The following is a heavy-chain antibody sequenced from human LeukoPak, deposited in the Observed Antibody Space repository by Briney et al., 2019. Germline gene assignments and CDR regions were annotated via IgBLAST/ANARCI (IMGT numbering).Heavy chain of an antibody. Sequence: ASVKVSCKASGYXFTRYYIHWVRQAPGQVLEWMGIINPSTTTTTYAQKFQGRVTMTRDTSTSTVFMELSSLRSEDTAAYYCARTLGSHDAFDIWGQGRMVTVSS. V-gene: IGHV1-46*01. D-gene: IGHD7-27*01. J-gene: IGHJ3*02. CDR3: ARTLGSHDAFDI. CDR1: GYXFTRYY. CDR2: INPSTTTT.